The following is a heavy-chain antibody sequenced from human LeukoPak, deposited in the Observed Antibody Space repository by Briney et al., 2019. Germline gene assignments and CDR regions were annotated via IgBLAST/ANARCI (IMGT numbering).Heavy chain of an antibody. CDR2: VSGGGGT. J-gene: IGHJ4*02. Sequence: GGSLRLSCAATGFTFSTYAMSWVRQAPGKGLEWVSTVSGGGGTYFADSVKGRFTISRDNSKNTMYLQMNSLRAEDTAIYYCARSARFYFDYWGQGTQVTVSS. CDR1: GFTFSTYA. V-gene: IGHV3-23*01. CDR3: ARSARFYFDY.